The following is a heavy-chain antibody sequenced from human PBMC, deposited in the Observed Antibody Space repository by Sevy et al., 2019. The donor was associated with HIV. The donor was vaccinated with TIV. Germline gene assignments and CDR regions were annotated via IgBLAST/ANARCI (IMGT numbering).Heavy chain of an antibody. J-gene: IGHJ4*02. CDR2: LSGSGDHI. V-gene: IGHV3-23*01. CDR1: GFSFRPYA. CDR3: AKDRVSGDGLWDIDY. D-gene: IGHD2-8*01. Sequence: GGALRLSCTASGFSFRPYAMSWVRQAPGKGLEWVSGLSGSGDHIFYAESLKGRFTISRDNAKNTLYLQMNRLRVEDTGVYFCAKDRVSGDGLWDIDYRGQGTLVTVSS.